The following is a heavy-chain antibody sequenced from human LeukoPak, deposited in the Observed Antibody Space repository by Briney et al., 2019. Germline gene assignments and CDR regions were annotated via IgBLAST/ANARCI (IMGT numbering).Heavy chain of an antibody. V-gene: IGHV4-34*01. Sequence: SETLSLTCAVYGGSFSGYYWSWIRQPLGKGLEWIGEINHSGSTNYNPSLKSRVTISVDTSKNQFSLKLSSVTAADTAVYYCARGGKGIDILTGYPYYYFDYWGQGTLVTVSS. CDR2: INHSGST. CDR3: ARGGKGIDILTGYPYYYFDY. D-gene: IGHD3-9*01. CDR1: GGSFSGYY. J-gene: IGHJ4*02.